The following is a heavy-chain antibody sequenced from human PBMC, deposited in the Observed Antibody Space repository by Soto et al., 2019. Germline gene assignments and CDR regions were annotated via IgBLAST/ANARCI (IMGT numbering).Heavy chain of an antibody. CDR2: VWYDGGNK. Sequence: QVQLVESGGGVVQPGRSLRLSCAASGFTFSSYGMHWVRQAPGKGLEWVALVWYDGGNKYYADSVKGRFTISRDNSKNTLYLQMNSLRDEDTAVYYCVRAAGYSGNDYVYYYGMDVWGQGTTATVSS. CDR1: GFTFSSYG. CDR3: VRAAGYSGNDYVYYYGMDV. J-gene: IGHJ6*02. D-gene: IGHD5-12*01. V-gene: IGHV3-33*01.